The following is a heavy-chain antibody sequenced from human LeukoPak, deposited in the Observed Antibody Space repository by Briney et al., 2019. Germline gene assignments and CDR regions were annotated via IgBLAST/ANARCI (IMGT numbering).Heavy chain of an antibody. Sequence: PGGSLRLSCAASGFTFSGSAMHWVRQAPGKGLEWVAVIWSDGDNKYYAYSVKGRFTISRDNSRNTLYLQMNNLRAEDTAVYYCAKSLSGSYSAFDIWGQGTVVTVSS. D-gene: IGHD1-26*01. V-gene: IGHV3-33*06. CDR1: GFTFSGSA. J-gene: IGHJ3*02. CDR2: IWSDGDNK. CDR3: AKSLSGSYSAFDI.